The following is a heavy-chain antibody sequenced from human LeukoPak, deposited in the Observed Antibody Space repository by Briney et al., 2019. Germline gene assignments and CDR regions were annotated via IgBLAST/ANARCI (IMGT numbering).Heavy chain of an antibody. V-gene: IGHV3-7*01. CDR1: GFTFSGYW. Sequence: GGSLRLSCSAPGFTFSGYWMSWVRQAPGKGLEWMANIKQDGSVQNYVDSVKGRFTISRDNAKDSLFLQMNSLRAEDTAVYFCARDGILTYAFDIWGQGTLVTVSP. J-gene: IGHJ3*02. CDR2: IKQDGSVQ. D-gene: IGHD1-1*01. CDR3: ARDGILTYAFDI.